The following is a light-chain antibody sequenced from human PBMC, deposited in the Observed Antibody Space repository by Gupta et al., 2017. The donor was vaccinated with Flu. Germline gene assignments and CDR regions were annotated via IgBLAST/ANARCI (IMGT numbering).Light chain of an antibody. J-gene: IGKJ2*01. V-gene: IGKV2-30*02. CDR3: KQGKSWPYA. CDR2: TVS. Sequence: ASLRQPASVYCMSSPSLVHRSGNTYLHWFHQRPGQSPRRLIYTVSNRDSGVPARFSGSGSGTDFTLKISRVEAGDFAVYYCKQGKSWPYAFGQGTKLEI. CDR1: PSLVHRSGNTY.